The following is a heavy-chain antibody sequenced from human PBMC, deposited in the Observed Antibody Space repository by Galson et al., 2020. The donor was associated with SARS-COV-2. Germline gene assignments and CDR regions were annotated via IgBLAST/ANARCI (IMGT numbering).Heavy chain of an antibody. D-gene: IGHD3-10*01. Sequence: GESLKISCAASGFTFSNYAMDWVRQAPGKGLEWVAAISYDGTNKYFADSVKGRFTISRDNSKNTLSLQMNSLRTEDTAVYYCARDPHYRGLGSYSTEGNWFDPWGQGTLVTVSS. CDR2: ISYDGTNK. CDR1: GFTFSNYA. J-gene: IGHJ5*02. CDR3: ARDPHYRGLGSYSTEGNWFDP. V-gene: IGHV3-30-3*01.